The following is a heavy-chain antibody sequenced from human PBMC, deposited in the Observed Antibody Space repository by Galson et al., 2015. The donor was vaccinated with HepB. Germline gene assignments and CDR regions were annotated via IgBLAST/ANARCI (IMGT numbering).Heavy chain of an antibody. CDR1: GLTLSSID. D-gene: IGHD1-1*01. V-gene: IGHV3-64D*06. CDR3: MGWAWQLEREFDY. Sequence: SLRLSCAASGLTLSSIDMHWVRQAPGKGLEYVAVISSNGGSTHHAESVKGRFTISRDNSKNMLYFQMSSLRDEDTAVYYCMGWAWQLEREFDYWGQGIPVTVSS. J-gene: IGHJ4*02. CDR2: ISSNGGST.